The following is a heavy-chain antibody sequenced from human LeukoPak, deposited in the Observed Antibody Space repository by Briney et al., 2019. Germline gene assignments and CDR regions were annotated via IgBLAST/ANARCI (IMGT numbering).Heavy chain of an antibody. D-gene: IGHD5-12*01. J-gene: IGHJ4*02. V-gene: IGHV3-23*01. Sequence: GGTLRLSCAASGFTFSSYGMSWVRQAPGKGLEWVSAISGSGGSTYYADSVKGRFTISRDNSKNTLYLQMNSLRAEDTAVYYCAKDAVVDIVATIENWGQGTLVTVSS. CDR2: ISGSGGST. CDR1: GFTFSSYG. CDR3: AKDAVVDIVATIEN.